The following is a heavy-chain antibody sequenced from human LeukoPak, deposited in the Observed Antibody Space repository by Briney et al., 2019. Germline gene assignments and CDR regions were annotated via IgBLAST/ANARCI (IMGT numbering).Heavy chain of an antibody. CDR2: ISGYNGNT. CDR3: ARQLRSKDYFDY. D-gene: IGHD5-12*01. V-gene: IGHV1-18*01. CDR1: GYTFFNYG. J-gene: IGHJ4*02. Sequence: ASVKVSCKASGYTFFNYGINWVRQAPGQGLEWMGWISGYNGNTNYAQKFQGRVTITTDTSTSTAYMELRSLRSDDTAVYYCARQLRSKDYFDYWGQGTLVTVSS.